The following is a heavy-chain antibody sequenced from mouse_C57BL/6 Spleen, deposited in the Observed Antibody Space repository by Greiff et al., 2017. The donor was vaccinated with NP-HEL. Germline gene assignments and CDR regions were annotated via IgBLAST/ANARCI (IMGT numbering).Heavy chain of an antibody. CDR2: ISSGSSTI. D-gene: IGHD2-1*01. CDR1: GFTFSDYG. CDR3: ARDGLYYGNLFAY. J-gene: IGHJ3*01. Sequence: EVQGVESGGGLVKPGGSLKLSCAASGFTFSDYGMHWVRQAPEKGLEWVAYISSGSSTIYYADTVKGRFTISRDNAKNTLFLQMTSLRSEDTAMYYCARDGLYYGNLFAYWGQGTLVTVSA. V-gene: IGHV5-17*01.